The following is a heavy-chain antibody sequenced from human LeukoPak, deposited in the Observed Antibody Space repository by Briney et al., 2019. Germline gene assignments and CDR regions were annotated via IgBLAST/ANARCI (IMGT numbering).Heavy chain of an antibody. Sequence: PGGSLRLPCAASGFTFSSSDMHWVRQPTGKGLEWVSAIGTIGDTYYPGSVKGRFTISRENSKNTLYLQMNSLRAEDTAVYYCAKDHDYVWGSYHDHYYFDYWGQGTLVTVSS. CDR3: AKDHDYVWGSYHDHYYFDY. D-gene: IGHD3-16*02. V-gene: IGHV3-13*01. CDR1: GFTFSSSD. J-gene: IGHJ4*02. CDR2: IGTIGDT.